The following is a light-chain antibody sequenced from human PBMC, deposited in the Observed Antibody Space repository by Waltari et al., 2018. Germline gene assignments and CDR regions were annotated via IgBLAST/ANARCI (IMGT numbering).Light chain of an antibody. CDR3: CSYAGTYTLL. V-gene: IGLV2-11*01. CDR2: DVN. CDR1: SSDFGGYTY. J-gene: IGLJ2*01. Sequence: QSALTQPRSVSGSLGQSVTISCTGTSSDFGGYTYVSWYQQHPGKAPKLMIYDVNKRPSGVPDRFSGSKSGNTASLTISGLQAEDEVDYYCCSYAGTYTLLFGGGTKLTV.